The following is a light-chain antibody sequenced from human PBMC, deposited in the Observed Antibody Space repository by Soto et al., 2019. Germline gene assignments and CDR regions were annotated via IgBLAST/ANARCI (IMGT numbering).Light chain of an antibody. V-gene: IGKV1-39*01. Sequence: DIQMTQSPSSLSASVGDRVTITCRASQSISSYLNWYQQKPGKAPKPLIYTASTLQSGVSSRFSGSASGTDFTLTISSLQPEDSATYICQQSYSDVTFGGGTKVDIK. CDR1: QSISSY. CDR3: QQSYSDVT. J-gene: IGKJ4*01. CDR2: TAS.